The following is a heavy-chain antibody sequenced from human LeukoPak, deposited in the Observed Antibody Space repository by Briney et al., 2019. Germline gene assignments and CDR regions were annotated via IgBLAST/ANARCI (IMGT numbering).Heavy chain of an antibody. V-gene: IGHV4-59*01. J-gene: IGHJ4*02. D-gene: IGHD3-22*01. CDR2: IYYSGST. CDR3: ARAGSSGYLLDY. Sequence: SETLSLTCTVSGGSISSYYWSWIRQPPGKGLEWIGYIYYSGSTNYNPSLKSRVTISVDTSKNQFSLKLSSVTAADTAVYYCARAGSSGYLLDYWGQGTLVTVSP. CDR1: GGSISSYY.